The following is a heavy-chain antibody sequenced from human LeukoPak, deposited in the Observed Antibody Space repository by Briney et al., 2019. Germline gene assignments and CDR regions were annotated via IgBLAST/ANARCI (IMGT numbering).Heavy chain of an antibody. CDR2: IYTSGST. V-gene: IGHV4-4*07. Sequence: SETLSLTCTVSGGSISSYYWSWIRQPAGKGLEWIGRIYTSGSTNYNPSLKSRVTISVDKSKNQFSLKLSSVTAADTAVYYCARVTLAAAAYYFDYWGQGTLVTVST. CDR1: GGSISSYY. CDR3: ARVTLAAAAYYFDY. D-gene: IGHD2-15*01. J-gene: IGHJ4*02.